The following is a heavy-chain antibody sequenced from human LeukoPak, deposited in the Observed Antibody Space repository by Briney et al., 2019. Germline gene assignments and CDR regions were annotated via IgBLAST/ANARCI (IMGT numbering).Heavy chain of an antibody. J-gene: IGHJ3*02. CDR1: GGTFSSYA. CDR2: IIPIFGTA. V-gene: IGHV1-69*13. D-gene: IGHD3-22*01. CDR3: AGDPLNYYDSSGYSSGAFDI. Sequence: SVKVSCKASGGTFSSYAISWVRQAPGQGLEWMGGIIPIFGTANYAQKFQGRVTITADESTSTAYMELSSLRSEDTAVYYCAGDPLNYYDSSGYSSGAFDIWGQGTMVTVSS.